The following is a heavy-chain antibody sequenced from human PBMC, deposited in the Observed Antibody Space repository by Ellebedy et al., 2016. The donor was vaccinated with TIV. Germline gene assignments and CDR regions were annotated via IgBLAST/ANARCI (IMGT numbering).Heavy chain of an antibody. V-gene: IGHV2-70*11. CDR1: GFSLSTSGMC. CDR3: ARTAAYSGMEVRDFDY. Sequence: SGPTLVXPTRTLTLTCTVSGFSLSTSGMCVSWIRQPPGKALEWLARIDWVDDKYYGTSLKTRLTISKDTSKNQVVLTMTNTDPVDTATYYCARTAAYSGMEVRDFDYWGQGTLVTVSS. D-gene: IGHD1-26*01. CDR2: IDWVDDK. J-gene: IGHJ4*02.